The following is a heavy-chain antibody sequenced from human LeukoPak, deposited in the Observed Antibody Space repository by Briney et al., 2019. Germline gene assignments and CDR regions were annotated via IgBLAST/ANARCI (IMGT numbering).Heavy chain of an antibody. V-gene: IGHV5-51*01. CDR3: ATPFSPIIDAFDI. J-gene: IGHJ3*02. CDR2: IYPGDSDT. CDR1: GYSFTSYW. D-gene: IGHD5-12*01. Sequence: GESLKISCKGSGYSFTSYWIGWVRQMPGKGLEWMGIIYPGDSDTRYSPSFQGQVTISADKSISTAYLQWSSLKASDTAMYYCATPFSPIIDAFDIWGQGTMVTVSS.